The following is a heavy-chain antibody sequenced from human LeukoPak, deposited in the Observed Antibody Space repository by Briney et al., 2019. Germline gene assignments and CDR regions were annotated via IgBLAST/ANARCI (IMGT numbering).Heavy chain of an antibody. CDR3: ARQHDSYYYYYIDV. V-gene: IGHV4-38-2*01. CDR1: GYSISNGYY. CDR2: LYHSDSA. Sequence: SETLSLTCAVSGYSISNGYYWVWIRPPPGRGLEWIGSLYHSDSAYYNTSLRSRVSMSVDTSKNQFSLTLSFVTAADTVVYYCARQHDSYYYYYIDVWGSGTTVTVSS. J-gene: IGHJ6*03.